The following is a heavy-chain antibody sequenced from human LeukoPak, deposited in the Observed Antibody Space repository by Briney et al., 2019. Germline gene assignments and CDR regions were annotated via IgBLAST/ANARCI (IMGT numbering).Heavy chain of an antibody. CDR2: ISYDGSNK. V-gene: IGHV3-30*03. CDR3: AGGGSCPYY. J-gene: IGHJ4*02. Sequence: PGRSLRLSCAASGFTFSSYGMHWVRQAPGKGLEWVAVISYDGSNKYYADSVKGRFTISRDNSKNTLYLQMNSLRAEDTAVYYCAGGGSCPYYWGQGTLVTGSP. D-gene: IGHD2-15*01. CDR1: GFTFSSYG.